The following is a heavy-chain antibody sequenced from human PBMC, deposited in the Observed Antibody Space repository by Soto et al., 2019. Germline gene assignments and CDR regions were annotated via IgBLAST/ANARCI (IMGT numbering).Heavy chain of an antibody. V-gene: IGHV5-51*01. Sequence: GESLKISCKGLGYTFTRYWIAWVRQMPGKGLEWMGIIHPGDSDTRYSPSFQGQVTISVDKSINPAYLQWSRLTASDTAIYYCAKRHCSSTRCYDAVDVWGQGTTVTVSS. CDR1: GYTFTRYW. CDR3: AKRHCSSTRCYDAVDV. CDR2: IHPGDSDT. J-gene: IGHJ6*02. D-gene: IGHD2-2*01.